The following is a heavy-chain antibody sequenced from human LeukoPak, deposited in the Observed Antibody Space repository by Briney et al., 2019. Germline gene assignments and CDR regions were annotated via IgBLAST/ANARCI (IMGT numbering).Heavy chain of an antibody. Sequence: SETLSLTRTVSGGSISSSSYYWGWIRQPPGKGLEWIGSIYYSGSTYYNPSLKSRVTISVDTSKNQFSLKLSSVTAADTAVYYCARDRPNPYYYDSSGYYPSRDFDYWGQGTLVTVSS. CDR2: IYYSGST. J-gene: IGHJ4*02. CDR1: GGSISSSSYY. D-gene: IGHD3-22*01. CDR3: ARDRPNPYYYDSSGYYPSRDFDY. V-gene: IGHV4-39*07.